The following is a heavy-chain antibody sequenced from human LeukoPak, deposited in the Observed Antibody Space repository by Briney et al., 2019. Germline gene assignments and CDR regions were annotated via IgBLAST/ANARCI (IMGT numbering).Heavy chain of an antibody. V-gene: IGHV4-59*01. CDR3: ARATAGRYFHY. D-gene: IGHD4-11*01. Sequence: PSETLSLTCIVSGGSIRNDYWGWIRQPPGKGLEWVGYIYHSGSTNYNPSLKSRVTISADTSKNQFSLKLSSVTAADTAVYYCARATAGRYFHYSGQGTLVTVSS. CDR2: IYHSGST. CDR1: GGSIRNDY. J-gene: IGHJ4*02.